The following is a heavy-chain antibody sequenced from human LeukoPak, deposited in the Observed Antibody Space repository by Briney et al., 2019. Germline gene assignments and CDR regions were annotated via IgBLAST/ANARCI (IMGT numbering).Heavy chain of an antibody. Sequence: ASVKVSCKASGYTFTSYGISWVRQAPGQGLEWMGWISAYNGNTNYAQKLQGRVTMTTDTSTSTAYIELRSLRSDDTAVYYCARSDFVVVTAIPSDYWGQGTLVTVSS. CDR2: ISAYNGNT. J-gene: IGHJ4*02. CDR3: ARSDFVVVTAIPSDY. CDR1: GYTFTSYG. V-gene: IGHV1-18*01. D-gene: IGHD2-21*02.